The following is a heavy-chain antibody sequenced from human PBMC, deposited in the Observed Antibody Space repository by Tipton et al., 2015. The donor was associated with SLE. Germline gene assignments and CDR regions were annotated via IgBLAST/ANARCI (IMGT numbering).Heavy chain of an antibody. D-gene: IGHD5-24*01. CDR3: AREGRWLQVDY. Sequence: LRLSCTVSGVSISSHYWSWIRQPPGKGLEWFGYIYYSGSTNYNPSLKSRVTISVDTSKNQFSLKLSSVTAADTAVYYCAREGRWLQVDYWGQGTLVTVSS. CDR2: IYYSGST. V-gene: IGHV4-59*11. J-gene: IGHJ4*02. CDR1: GVSISSHY.